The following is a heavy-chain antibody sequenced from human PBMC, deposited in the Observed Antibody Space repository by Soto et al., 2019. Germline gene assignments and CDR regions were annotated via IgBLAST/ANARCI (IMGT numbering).Heavy chain of an antibody. J-gene: IGHJ4*02. Sequence: PTDTLSVNCAVFGGSCSGYYWSWIRQPPGKGLEWIGEINHSGSANYNPSLKSRVTISVDTSKNQFSLKLSSVTAADTAVYYCARGIAANDRSVDYSGQGTLVTVSS. CDR3: ARGIAANDRSVDY. V-gene: IGHV4-34*01. CDR1: GGSCSGYY. CDR2: INHSGSA. D-gene: IGHD6-13*01.